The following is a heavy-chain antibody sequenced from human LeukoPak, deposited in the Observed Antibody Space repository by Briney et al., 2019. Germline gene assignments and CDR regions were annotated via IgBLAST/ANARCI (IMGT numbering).Heavy chain of an antibody. CDR1: GFTVSSNY. J-gene: IGHJ3*02. D-gene: IGHD4-17*01. CDR2: IYSGGTT. CDR3: ARGPVTKFEI. Sequence: GGSLRLSCAASGFTVSSNYMSWVRQAPGKGLEWVSVIYSGGTTYYADSVKGRFIISRDNSNNTLYLQMNSLRAEDTAVYYCARGPVTKFEIWGQGTILTVSS. V-gene: IGHV3-53*01.